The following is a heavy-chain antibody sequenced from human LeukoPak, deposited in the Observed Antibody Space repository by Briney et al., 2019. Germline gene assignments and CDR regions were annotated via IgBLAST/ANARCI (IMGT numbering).Heavy chain of an antibody. J-gene: IGHJ5*02. Sequence: HGESLKISCKGSGYSFTSYWIGWVRQVPGKGLEWMGIIYPGDSATRYSPSFQGQVTMSVDKSINTAYLQWSSLKASDTAMYYCARWPTGDTNWFDPWGQGTQVTVSS. D-gene: IGHD1-26*01. CDR3: ARWPTGDTNWFDP. CDR2: IYPGDSAT. V-gene: IGHV5-51*01. CDR1: GYSFTSYW.